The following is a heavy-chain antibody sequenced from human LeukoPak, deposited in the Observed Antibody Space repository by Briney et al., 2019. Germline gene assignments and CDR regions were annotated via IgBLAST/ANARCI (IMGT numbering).Heavy chain of an antibody. V-gene: IGHV3-30*04. Sequence: GGSLRLSCAASGFTFSGYAMHWVRQAPGKGLEWVAVISYDGSNKYYADSVKGRFTISRDNSKNTLYLQMSTLRAEDTAVYYCARVMGGYDPDDGFDIWGQGTVVTVSS. D-gene: IGHD5-12*01. CDR3: ARVMGGYDPDDGFDI. CDR1: GFTFSGYA. J-gene: IGHJ3*02. CDR2: ISYDGSNK.